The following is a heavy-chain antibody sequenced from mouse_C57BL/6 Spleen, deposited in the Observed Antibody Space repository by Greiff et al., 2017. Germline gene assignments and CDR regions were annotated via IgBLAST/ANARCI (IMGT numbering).Heavy chain of an antibody. CDR2: INPSSGYT. V-gene: IGHV1-7*01. CDR3: ATSTVDWYFGV. J-gene: IGHJ1*03. CDR1: GYTFTSYW. Sequence: QVQLKESGAELAKPGASVKLSCKASGYTFTSYWMHWVKQRPGQGLEWIGYINPSSGYTKYNQKFKDKATLTADKSSSTAYMQLSSLTYEDSAVYYCATSTVDWYFGVWGTGTTVTVSS. D-gene: IGHD1-1*01.